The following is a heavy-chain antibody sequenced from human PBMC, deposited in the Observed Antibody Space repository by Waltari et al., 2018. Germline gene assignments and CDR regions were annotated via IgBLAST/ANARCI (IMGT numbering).Heavy chain of an antibody. D-gene: IGHD2-2*01. J-gene: IGHJ6*03. CDR3: ARAHCSSTSCPYYYYMDV. CDR2: INPNSGGT. CDR1: GYTFPGNY. V-gene: IGHV1-2*06. Sequence: QVHLVQSGAEVKKPGASVKVSCKASGYTFPGNYIHWVRQAPGQGLEWMGRINPNSGGTNYAQKFQGRVTMTRDTSISTAYMELSRLRSDDTAVYYCARAHCSSTSCPYYYYMDVWGKGTTVTVSS.